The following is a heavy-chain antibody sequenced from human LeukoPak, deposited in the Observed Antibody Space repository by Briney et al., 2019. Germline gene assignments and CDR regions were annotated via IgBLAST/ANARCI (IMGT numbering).Heavy chain of an antibody. D-gene: IGHD3-22*01. V-gene: IGHV1-18*01. CDR2: ISAYNGNT. CDR1: GYTFTSYG. CDR3: ARVHDSSGYSLPSGA. Sequence: ASVKVSCTASGYTFTSYGISWVRQAPGQGLEWMGWISAYNGNTNYAQKLQGRVTMTTDTSTSTAYMELRSLRSDDTAVYYCARVHDSSGYSLPSGAWGQGTLVTVSS. J-gene: IGHJ5*02.